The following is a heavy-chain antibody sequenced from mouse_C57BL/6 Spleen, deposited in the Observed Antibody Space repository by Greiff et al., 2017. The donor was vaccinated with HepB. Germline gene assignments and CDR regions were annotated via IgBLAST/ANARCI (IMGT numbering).Heavy chain of an antibody. D-gene: IGHD3-2*02. CDR2: INPNNGGT. V-gene: IGHV1-18*01. CDR1: GYTFTDYN. Sequence: VQLKQSGPELVKPGASVKIPCKASGYTFTDYNMDWVKQSHGKSLEWIGDINPNNGGTIYNQKFKGKATLTVDKSSSTAYMELRSLTSEDTAVYYCARGRQLRLRYYAMDYWGQGTSVTVSS. CDR3: ARGRQLRLRYYAMDY. J-gene: IGHJ4*01.